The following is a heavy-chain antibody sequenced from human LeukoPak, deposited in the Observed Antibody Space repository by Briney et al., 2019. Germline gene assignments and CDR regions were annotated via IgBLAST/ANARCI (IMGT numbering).Heavy chain of an antibody. D-gene: IGHD1-26*01. V-gene: IGHV1-2*02. CDR3: AREVVVGATAPGY. Sequence: ASVKVSCKASGYTFSGYYMHWVRQAPGQGLEWMGWINPNSGGTNYAQKFQGRVTMSRDTSISTAYMELSSLRSEDTAVYYCAREVVVGATAPGYWGQGTLVTVSS. J-gene: IGHJ4*02. CDR1: GYTFSGYY. CDR2: INPNSGGT.